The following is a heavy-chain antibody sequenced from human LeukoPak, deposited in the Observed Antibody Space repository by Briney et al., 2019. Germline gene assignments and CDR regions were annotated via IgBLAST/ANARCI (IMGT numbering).Heavy chain of an antibody. CDR2: IKSKTDGGTT. D-gene: IGHD3-16*01. Sequence: PGGFLRLSCAASGFTFSNAWMSWVRQAPGKGLEWVGRIKSKTDGGTTDYAAPVKGRFTISRDDSKNTLYLQMNSLKTEDTAVYYCTTDPSQSHWVSRTFGGVIVHWGQGTLVTVSS. CDR1: GFTFSNAW. J-gene: IGHJ5*02. CDR3: TTDPSQSHWVSRTFGGVIVH. V-gene: IGHV3-15*01.